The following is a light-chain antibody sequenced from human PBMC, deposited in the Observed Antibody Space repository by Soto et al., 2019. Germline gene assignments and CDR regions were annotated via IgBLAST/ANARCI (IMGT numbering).Light chain of an antibody. CDR1: QNIISSY. CDR3: QQYGSTPT. V-gene: IGKV3-20*01. Sequence: EIVVPQSPGTLSLSPGATATLSCRASQNIISSYLAWYQQKPGQAPRLLIYGAFTRAAGIPDRFSGSGSGTDFTLTISRLEPEDSAVYYCQQYGSTPTFGPGTTVDIK. CDR2: GAF. J-gene: IGKJ3*01.